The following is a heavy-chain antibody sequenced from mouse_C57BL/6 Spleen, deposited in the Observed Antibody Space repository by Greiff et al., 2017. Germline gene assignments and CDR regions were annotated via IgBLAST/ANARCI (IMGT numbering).Heavy chain of an antibody. J-gene: IGHJ3*01. D-gene: IGHD2-5*01. CDR2: LSSGSSTI. Sequence: EVKLVESGGGLVKPGGSLKLSCAASGFTFSDYGMHWVRQAPEKGLEWVAYLSSGSSTIYYADTVKGRFTISRDNAKNTLFLQMTSLRSEDTAMYYCANTYYSNSAWFAYWGQGTLVTVSA. CDR1: GFTFSDYG. CDR3: ANTYYSNSAWFAY. V-gene: IGHV5-17*01.